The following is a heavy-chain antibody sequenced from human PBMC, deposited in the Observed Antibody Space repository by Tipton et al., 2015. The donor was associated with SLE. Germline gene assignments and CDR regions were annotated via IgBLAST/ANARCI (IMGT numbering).Heavy chain of an antibody. J-gene: IGHJ6*02. D-gene: IGHD5-12*01. CDR3: ARSLLSGYDSYGMDV. CDR1: GFAFSSYA. Sequence: SLRFSCAASGFAFSSYAMHWVRQAPGKGLEWVAVISYDGSNKYYADSVKGRFTISRDNSKNTLYLQMNSLRAEDTAVYYCARSLLSGYDSYGMDVWGQGTLVTVSS. V-gene: IGHV3-30*04. CDR2: ISYDGSNK.